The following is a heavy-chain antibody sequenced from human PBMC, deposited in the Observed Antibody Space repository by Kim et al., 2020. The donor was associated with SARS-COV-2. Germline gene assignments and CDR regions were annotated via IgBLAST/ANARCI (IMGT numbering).Heavy chain of an antibody. CDR3: VRLAFQWEVGSVAFDI. CDR2: ISAYNGNT. Sequence: ASVKVSCKASGYTFSNYGISWVRQAPGQGLEWMGRISAYNGNTNYAQKLQDRVTMTTDTSTSTAYMDLRSLRSDDTAVYYCVRLAFQWEVGSVAFDIWGQGTMVTVSS. D-gene: IGHD1-26*01. V-gene: IGHV1-18*01. CDR1: GYTFSNYG. J-gene: IGHJ3*02.